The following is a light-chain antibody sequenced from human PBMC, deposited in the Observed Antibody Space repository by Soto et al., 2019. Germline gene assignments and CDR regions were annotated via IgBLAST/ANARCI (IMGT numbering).Light chain of an antibody. CDR2: DVT. J-gene: IGLJ3*02. V-gene: IGLV2-14*03. CDR1: NSDVGGYNY. Sequence: QSVLTQPASVSGSPGQSITISCTGSNSDVGGYNYVSWYQQHPGKVPKLIIYDVTHRPSGVSDRLSGSKSGNTASLTISGLQADDEADYYCRSYTSSDTLVFGSGTKLTVL. CDR3: RSYTSSDTLV.